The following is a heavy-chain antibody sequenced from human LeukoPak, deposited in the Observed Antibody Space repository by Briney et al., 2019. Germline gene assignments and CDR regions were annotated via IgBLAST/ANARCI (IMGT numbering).Heavy chain of an antibody. Sequence: PGGSLRLSCAASGFTVSSNYMRWVRQAPGKGLEWVSVIYSGGSTYYADSVKGRFTISRDNSKNTLYLQMNSLRAEDTAVYYCACTDIVVVVAATNDAFDIWGQGTMVTVSS. V-gene: IGHV3-66*01. CDR2: IYSGGST. J-gene: IGHJ3*02. CDR1: GFTVSSNY. D-gene: IGHD2-15*01. CDR3: ACTDIVVVVAATNDAFDI.